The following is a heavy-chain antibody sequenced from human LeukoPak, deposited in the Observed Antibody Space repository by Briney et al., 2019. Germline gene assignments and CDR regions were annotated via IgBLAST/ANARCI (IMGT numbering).Heavy chain of an antibody. Sequence: PGGSLRLSCAASGFTFSIYDMNWVRQAPGKGLEWVSSISGSSSDMYYADSVKGRFTISRDNAKNSLYLQMSSLRAEDTALYYCARDGPLGDLDYWGQGTLVTVSS. CDR3: ARDGPLGDLDY. CDR1: GFTFSIYD. D-gene: IGHD7-27*01. V-gene: IGHV3-21*01. J-gene: IGHJ4*02. CDR2: ISGSSSDM.